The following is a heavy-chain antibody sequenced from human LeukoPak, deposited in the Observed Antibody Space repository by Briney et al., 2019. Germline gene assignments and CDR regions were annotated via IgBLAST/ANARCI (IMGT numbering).Heavy chain of an antibody. CDR1: GFTFSYYW. CDR2: INSDGSST. V-gene: IGHV3-74*01. Sequence: GGSLRLSXAASGFTFSYYWMHWVRQAPGKGLVWVSRINSDGSSTSYADSLKGRFTISRDNAKNTLYLQMNSLRAEDTAVYYCARAQWGFGELSYFDYWGQGTLVTVSS. CDR3: ARAQWGFGELSYFDY. D-gene: IGHD3-10*01. J-gene: IGHJ4*02.